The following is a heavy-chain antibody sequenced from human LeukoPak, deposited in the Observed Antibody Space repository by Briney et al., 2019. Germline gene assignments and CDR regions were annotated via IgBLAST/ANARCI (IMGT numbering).Heavy chain of an antibody. D-gene: IGHD3-10*01. V-gene: IGHV1-2*02. CDR3: ARGGSFHQFDI. J-gene: IGHJ3*02. CDR2: INTKTGGA. Sequence: ASVKVSCEASGYRFTDYWIQWVRQAPGQGLEWMGWINTKTGGAIYAQKFQGRVTMTRDTSVTTSYMDLSRLTSDDTAVYYCARGGSFHQFDIWGQGTMVIVST. CDR1: GYRFTDYW.